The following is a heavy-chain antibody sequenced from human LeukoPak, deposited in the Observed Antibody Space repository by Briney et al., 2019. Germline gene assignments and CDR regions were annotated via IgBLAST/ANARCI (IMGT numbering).Heavy chain of an antibody. CDR1: GFTVGGNY. CDR3: ARGITGTTNWFDP. Sequence: GGSLRLSCAPSGFTVGGNYMSWVRQAPGKGLEWVSLIYSGGGTYYADSVKGRFTIYRDNSKNTLYLQMNTLRAEDTAVYYCARGITGTTNWFDPWGQGTLVTVSS. V-gene: IGHV3-66*02. D-gene: IGHD1/OR15-1a*01. CDR2: IYSGGGT. J-gene: IGHJ5*02.